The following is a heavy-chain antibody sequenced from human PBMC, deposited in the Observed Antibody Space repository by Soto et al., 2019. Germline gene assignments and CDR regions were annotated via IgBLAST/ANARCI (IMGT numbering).Heavy chain of an antibody. CDR1: GFIFKNYA. Sequence: GGSLRLSCAVSGFIFKNYALNWVRQAPGKGLEWVASITRDGYNKYYADSVKGRFTISRDNSKNTLSLQMTALRVKDSSVYYCTKSSGGSSSVGMDYWGPGTLVTVSS. CDR2: ITRDGYNK. J-gene: IGHJ4*02. D-gene: IGHD6-6*01. V-gene: IGHV3-30*04. CDR3: TKSSGGSSSVGMDY.